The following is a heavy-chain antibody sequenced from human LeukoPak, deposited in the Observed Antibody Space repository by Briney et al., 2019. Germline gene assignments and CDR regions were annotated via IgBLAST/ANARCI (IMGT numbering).Heavy chain of an antibody. V-gene: IGHV5-51*01. Sequence: GESLKISCKGSGYSFADYWIGWVRQMPGKGLEWMGIIYPGDSDIRYSPSFQGQVTISVDKSISTAFLQWSSLKASDTATYYCARQEMATTDFDYWGQGTLVTVSS. CDR2: IYPGDSDI. J-gene: IGHJ4*02. D-gene: IGHD5-24*01. CDR1: GYSFADYW. CDR3: ARQEMATTDFDY.